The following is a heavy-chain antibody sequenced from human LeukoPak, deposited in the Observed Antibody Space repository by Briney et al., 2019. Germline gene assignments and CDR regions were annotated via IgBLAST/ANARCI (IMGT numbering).Heavy chain of an antibody. D-gene: IGHD5-12*01. CDR3: ARYDYGRSGFDY. CDR2: IYSGGTT. Sequence: PGGSLRLSCAASGFTVSTNYMTWVRQAPGKGLEWVSVIYSGGTTYYADSVKGRFGISRDNSKNPLYLQMNSLRAEDTAVYYCARYDYGRSGFDYWGQGTLGTVSS. V-gene: IGHV3-66*01. J-gene: IGHJ4*02. CDR1: GFTVSTNY.